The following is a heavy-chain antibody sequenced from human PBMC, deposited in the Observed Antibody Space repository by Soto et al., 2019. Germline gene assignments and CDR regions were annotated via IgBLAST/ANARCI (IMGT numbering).Heavy chain of an antibody. Sequence: QVQLVQSGAEVKKPGSSVKVSCKASGGIFSTYAISWLRQAPGQGLEWMGGIIPIFGTPNYAQRFQGRVPITADESTCTAYMELRRLRSEDTAVYYCARDRDDDGSGNYYNRIDFWGQGTLVTVSS. J-gene: IGHJ4*02. CDR1: GGIFSTYA. V-gene: IGHV1-69*01. D-gene: IGHD3-10*01. CDR2: IIPIFGTP. CDR3: ARDRDDDGSGNYYNRIDF.